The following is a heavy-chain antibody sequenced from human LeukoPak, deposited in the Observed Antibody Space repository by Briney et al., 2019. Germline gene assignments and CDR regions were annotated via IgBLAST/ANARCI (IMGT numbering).Heavy chain of an antibody. V-gene: IGHV1-69*13. CDR3: AREGYDFWSGYPPMGAFDI. CDR1: GGTFSIYA. CDR2: IIPIFGTA. D-gene: IGHD3-3*01. Sequence: GASVKVSCKASGGTFSIYAISWVRQAPGQGLEWMGGIIPIFGTANYAQKFQGRVTITADESTSTAYMELSSLRSEDTAVYYCAREGYDFWSGYPPMGAFDIWGQGTMVTVSS. J-gene: IGHJ3*02.